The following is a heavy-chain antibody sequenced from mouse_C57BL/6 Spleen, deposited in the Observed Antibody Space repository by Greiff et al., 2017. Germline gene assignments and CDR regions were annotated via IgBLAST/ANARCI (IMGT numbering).Heavy chain of an antibody. Sequence: QVQLQQSGAELVRPGASVKLSCKASGYTFTDYYINWVKQRPGQGLEWIARIYPGSGNTNYNGKFKGKATLTADKSSSTAYMQLSSLTSEDSAVYFCARGIYYGSSPYFDYWGQGTTLTVSS. CDR2: IYPGSGNT. J-gene: IGHJ2*01. CDR3: ARGIYYGSSPYFDY. CDR1: GYTFTDYY. D-gene: IGHD1-1*01. V-gene: IGHV1-76*01.